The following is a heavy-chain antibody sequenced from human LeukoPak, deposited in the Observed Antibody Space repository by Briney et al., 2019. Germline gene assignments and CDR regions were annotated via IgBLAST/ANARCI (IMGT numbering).Heavy chain of an antibody. Sequence: SETLSLTCTVSGDSISSYYWSWIRQPAGKGLEWIGRIYSSGSTNYNPSLKSRVTMSVDTSKNQFSLKLYSVTAADTALYYCARDSSSLIFDYWGQGTLVTVSS. V-gene: IGHV4-4*07. CDR2: IYSSGST. CDR3: ARDSSSLIFDY. D-gene: IGHD6-13*01. CDR1: GDSISSYY. J-gene: IGHJ4*02.